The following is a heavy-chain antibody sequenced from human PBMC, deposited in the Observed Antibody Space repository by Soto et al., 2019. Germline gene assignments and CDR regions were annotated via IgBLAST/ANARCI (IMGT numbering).Heavy chain of an antibody. CDR2: IWYDGSNK. V-gene: IGHV3-33*01. CDR1: GFTFSSYG. CDR3: ASSELRFLESGRMDV. D-gene: IGHD3-3*01. Sequence: GSLRLSCAASGFTFSSYGMHWVRQAPGKGLEWVAVIWYDGSNKYYADSVKGRFTISRDNSKNTLYLQMNSLRAEDTAVYYCASSELRFLESGRMDVWGQGTTVTVSS. J-gene: IGHJ6*02.